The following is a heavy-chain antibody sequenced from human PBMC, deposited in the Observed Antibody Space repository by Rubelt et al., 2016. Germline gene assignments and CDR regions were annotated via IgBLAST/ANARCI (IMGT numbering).Heavy chain of an antibody. Sequence: QVQLQQWGAGLLKPSETLSLTCAVYGGSFSGYYWSWIRQPPGKGLEWIGEINHSGSTNYNPSLKSRVTISVDTSKNQFSLKLSSVTAADTAVYYCARPQAGAVVEFWGPGTMVTVSS. V-gene: IGHV4-34*01. J-gene: IGHJ3*01. CDR1: GGSFSGYY. CDR2: INHSGST. CDR3: ARPQAGAVVEF.